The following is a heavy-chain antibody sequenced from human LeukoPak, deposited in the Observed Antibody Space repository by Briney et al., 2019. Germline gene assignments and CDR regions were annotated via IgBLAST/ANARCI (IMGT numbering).Heavy chain of an antibody. Sequence: GGSLRLSCAGSGFTFSSYWIHWVRQAPGKGLVWVSRINSDGASTIYADSVKGRFTISRDNSKNTLYLQMNSLRAEDTAVYYCAREGYCSSTSCYTLGDAFDIWGQGTMVTVSS. CDR1: GFTFSSYW. CDR2: INSDGAST. J-gene: IGHJ3*02. V-gene: IGHV3-74*01. D-gene: IGHD2-2*02. CDR3: AREGYCSSTSCYTLGDAFDI.